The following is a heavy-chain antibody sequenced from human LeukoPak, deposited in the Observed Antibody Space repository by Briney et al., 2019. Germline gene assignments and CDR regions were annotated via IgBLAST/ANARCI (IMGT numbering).Heavy chain of an antibody. CDR2: INTGNGDT. J-gene: IGHJ4*02. CDR3: ARDLGSGSLHY. D-gene: IGHD1-26*01. Sequence: ASVKVSCKASGYTFTSYAIHWVRQSPGQRLEWLGWINTGNGDTRYSQTFQGRVTITSYTSASTAYMELSSLRSEDTAVYYCARDLGSGSLHYWGQGTLVTVSS. V-gene: IGHV1-3*04. CDR1: GYTFTSYA.